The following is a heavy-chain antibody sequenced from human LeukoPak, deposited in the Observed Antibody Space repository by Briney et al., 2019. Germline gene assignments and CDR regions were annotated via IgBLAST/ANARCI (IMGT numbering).Heavy chain of an antibody. CDR2: ISGSGGST. CDR3: AKSAVATMAFDY. D-gene: IGHD5-12*01. J-gene: IGHJ4*02. V-gene: IGHV3-23*01. CDR1: GFTFSSYV. Sequence: GGSLRLSCAASGFTFSSYVMSWVRQAPGRGPEWVSAISGSGGSTYYADSVKGRFTISRDNSKNTLYMQMNRLRAEDTAVYYCAKSAVATMAFDYWGQGTLVTVSS.